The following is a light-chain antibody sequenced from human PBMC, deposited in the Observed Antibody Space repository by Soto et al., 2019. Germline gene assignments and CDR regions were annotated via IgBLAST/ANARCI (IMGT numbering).Light chain of an antibody. J-gene: IGLJ2*01. CDR1: DIGSKS. V-gene: IGLV3-21*04. CDR2: FNN. Sequence: SYVLTQPPSVSVAPGQTARISYGGDDIGSKSVHWYQHKPGQAPVVVIYFNNERPPGIPERVSGSNSGNTATLTIGRVEAGDEADYYCQVWDSNSDHPVFGGGTKLTVL. CDR3: QVWDSNSDHPV.